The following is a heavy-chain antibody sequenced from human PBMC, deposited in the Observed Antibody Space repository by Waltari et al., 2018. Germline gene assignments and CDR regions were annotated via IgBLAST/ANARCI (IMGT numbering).Heavy chain of an antibody. Sequence: VQLQESGPGLVKTSETLSLTCSVSGAFPRDDHWRWVRQAPGKGLEWIAYLRNTGGTKCTPSLESRVTVSAVTSKKQFSLRLTSVTAADTAVYYCARVPTKYYDSIGWGFFDQWGQGILVTVSS. CDR2: LRNTGGT. CDR3: ARVPTKYYDSIGWGFFDQ. V-gene: IGHV4-59*08. CDR1: GAFPRDDH. J-gene: IGHJ4*02. D-gene: IGHD3-22*01.